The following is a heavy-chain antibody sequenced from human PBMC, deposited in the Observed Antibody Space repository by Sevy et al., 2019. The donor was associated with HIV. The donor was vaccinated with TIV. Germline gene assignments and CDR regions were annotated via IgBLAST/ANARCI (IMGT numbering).Heavy chain of an antibody. CDR3: ARVLWSGYSYDY. D-gene: IGHD3-3*01. Sequence: GGSLRLSCAASGFTFSSYAMHWVRQAPGKGLEWVAVISYDGSNKYYADSVKGRFTISRDNSKNTLYLQINCLRAEDTAVYYCARVLWSGYSYDYWGQGTLVTVSS. V-gene: IGHV3-30-3*01. CDR1: GFTFSSYA. CDR2: ISYDGSNK. J-gene: IGHJ4*02.